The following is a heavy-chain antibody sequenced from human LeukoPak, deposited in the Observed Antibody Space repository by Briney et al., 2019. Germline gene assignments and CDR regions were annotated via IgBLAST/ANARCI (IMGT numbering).Heavy chain of an antibody. V-gene: IGHV1-18*01. D-gene: IGHD1-26*01. CDR2: ISAYNGNT. CDR1: GYTFTSYG. J-gene: IGHJ4*02. Sequence: ASVKVSCKASGYTFTSYGISGVRQAPGHGLEWMGWISAYNGNTNSAQKFQGRVTMTTDTSTNTAYMELSRLRSDDTAVYYCARDPNSGSYFFFDYWGQGTLVTVSS. CDR3: ARDPNSGSYFFFDY.